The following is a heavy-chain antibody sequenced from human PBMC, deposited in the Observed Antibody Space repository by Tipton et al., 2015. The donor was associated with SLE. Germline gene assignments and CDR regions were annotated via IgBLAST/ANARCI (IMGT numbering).Heavy chain of an antibody. V-gene: IGHV1-18*01. CDR3: ARQMSPGLSEGLDY. D-gene: IGHD5-24*01. J-gene: IGHJ4*02. CDR2: ISAYNGKT. Sequence: QSGPEVKKPGASVKVSCKASGYTFIGYGISWVRQAPGQGLEWMGWISAYNGKTNYAQRLQDRVTMTTDTSTSTAYMELRSLRSDDTAVYYCARQMSPGLSEGLDYWGPGTPVTVSS. CDR1: GYTFIGYG.